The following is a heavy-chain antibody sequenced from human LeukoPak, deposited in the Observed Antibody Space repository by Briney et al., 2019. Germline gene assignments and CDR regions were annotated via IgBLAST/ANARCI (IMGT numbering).Heavy chain of an antibody. J-gene: IGHJ3*02. CDR1: GFTFSSYA. Sequence: GGSLRLSCAASGFTFSSYALNWVRRAPGKGLEWVASMTEGGNYIYYADSVKGRFTICRDNAKNSLHLQMDGLSVEDTAGYFCVTAGYCRGGSCSSDAFDIWGQGTMVIVSS. D-gene: IGHD2-15*01. V-gene: IGHV3-21*01. CDR2: MTEGGNYI. CDR3: VTAGYCRGGSCSSDAFDI.